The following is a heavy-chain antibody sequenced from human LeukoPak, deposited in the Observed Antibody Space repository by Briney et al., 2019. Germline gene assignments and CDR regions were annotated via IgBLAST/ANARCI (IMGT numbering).Heavy chain of an antibody. CDR2: ISDRGSRT. D-gene: IGHD3-22*01. J-gene: IGHJ4*02. V-gene: IGHV3-23*01. CDR1: GITLSNYG. Sequence: PGGSLRLSCAVSGITLSNYGMSWVRQAPGKGLEWVAGISDRGSRTNYADSVKGRFTISTDYPKNTLYLQMNSLRAEDTAVYFCAKRGVVIRVILVGFHKEAYYFDSWGQGALVTVSS. CDR3: AKRGVVIRVILVGFHKEAYYFDS.